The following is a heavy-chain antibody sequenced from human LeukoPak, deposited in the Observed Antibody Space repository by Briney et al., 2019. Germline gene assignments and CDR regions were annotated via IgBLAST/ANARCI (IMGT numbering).Heavy chain of an antibody. V-gene: IGHV3-23*01. CDR1: GFTFSSYA. CDR2: ISGSGGST. CDR3: ANLYTVIAAAGTYNY. D-gene: IGHD6-13*01. Sequence: PGRSLRLSCAASGFTFSSYAMSWVRQAPGKGLEWVSAISGSGGSTYYADSVKGRFTISRDNSKNTLYLQMNSLRAEDTAVYYCANLYTVIAAAGTYNYWGQGTLVTVSS. J-gene: IGHJ4*02.